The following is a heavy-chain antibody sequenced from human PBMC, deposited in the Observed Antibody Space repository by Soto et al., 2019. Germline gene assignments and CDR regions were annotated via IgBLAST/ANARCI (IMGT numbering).Heavy chain of an antibody. CDR3: ARDTPYEFWSGYYGGYYYGMDV. CDR1: GYSISSGYY. J-gene: IGHJ6*02. CDR2: IYHSGST. Sequence: PSETLSLTCAVSGYSISSGYYWGWIRQPPGKGLEWIGSIYHSGSTYYNPSLKSRVTISVETSKNQFSLKLSSVTAADTAVYYCARDTPYEFWSGYYGGYYYGMDVWGQGTTVTVSS. V-gene: IGHV4-38-2*02. D-gene: IGHD3-3*01.